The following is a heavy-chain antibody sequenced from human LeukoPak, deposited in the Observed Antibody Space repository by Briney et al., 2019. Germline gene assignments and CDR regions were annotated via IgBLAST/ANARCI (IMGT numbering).Heavy chain of an antibody. D-gene: IGHD4-11*01. Sequence: ASVKVSCKASGYTFTSYAIHWVRQAPGQRLEWMGWISAGNGNTKYSQNFQGRVTFISNTSATTAFTELSSLRSEDTAVYYCARGPGLQKKTGGYYFDYWGQGTLVTVSS. CDR1: GYTFTSYA. V-gene: IGHV1-3*01. CDR2: ISAGNGNT. CDR3: ARGPGLQKKTGGYYFDY. J-gene: IGHJ4*02.